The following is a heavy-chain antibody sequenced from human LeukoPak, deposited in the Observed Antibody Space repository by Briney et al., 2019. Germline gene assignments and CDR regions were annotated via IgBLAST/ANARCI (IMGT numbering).Heavy chain of an antibody. CDR3: ASPAMAFIAQGRYNYYYYMDV. Sequence: SETLSLACTVSGYSISSGYYWGWIRQPPGKGLEWIGSIYHSGSTYYNPSLKSRVTISVDTSKNQFSLKLSSVTAADTAVYYCASPAMAFIAQGRYNYYYYMDVWGKGTTVTVSS. CDR1: GYSISSGYY. J-gene: IGHJ6*03. CDR2: IYHSGST. V-gene: IGHV4-38-2*02. D-gene: IGHD5-18*01.